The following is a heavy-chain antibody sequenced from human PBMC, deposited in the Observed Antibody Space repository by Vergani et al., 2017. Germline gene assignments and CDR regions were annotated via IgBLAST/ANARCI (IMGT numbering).Heavy chain of an antibody. CDR1: GFTFSSYA. CDR2: ISSSSSYI. V-gene: IGHV3-21*01. CDR3: ARANFDY. J-gene: IGHJ4*02. Sequence: EVQLLESGGGLVQPGGSLRLSCAASGFTFSSYAMSWVRQAPEKGLEWVSSISSSSSYIYYADSVKGRFTISRDNAKNSLYLQMNSLRAEDTAVYYCARANFDYWGQGTLVTVSS.